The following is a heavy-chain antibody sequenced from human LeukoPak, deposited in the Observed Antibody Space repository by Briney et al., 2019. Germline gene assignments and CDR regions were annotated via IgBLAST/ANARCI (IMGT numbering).Heavy chain of an antibody. CDR3: TRKLRLDEH. D-gene: IGHD1-7*01. Sequence: ASVKVSCKASGYTFITSDINWVRQASGQGLEWMGYIDPESGYTTYAQKFQGRVTMTRDTSTSTAYMELSSLIPDDTAIYYCTRKLRLDEHWGQGTLVAVSS. CDR2: IDPESGYT. CDR1: GYTFITSD. V-gene: IGHV1-8*01. J-gene: IGHJ4*02.